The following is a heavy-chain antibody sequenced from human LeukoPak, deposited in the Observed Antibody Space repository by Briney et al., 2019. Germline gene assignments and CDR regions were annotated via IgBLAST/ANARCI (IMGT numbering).Heavy chain of an antibody. V-gene: IGHV4-59*01. Sequence: SETLSLTCTVSGGSISTYYWSWIRQPPGKGLEWIGYIYYSGSTNYNPSLKSRVTISLDTSKNQFSLRLNSVTAADTAMYYCARSFSPNYYDLLDYWGQGTLVTVSS. CDR1: GGSISTYY. D-gene: IGHD3-22*01. CDR2: IYYSGST. CDR3: ARSFSPNYYDLLDY. J-gene: IGHJ4*02.